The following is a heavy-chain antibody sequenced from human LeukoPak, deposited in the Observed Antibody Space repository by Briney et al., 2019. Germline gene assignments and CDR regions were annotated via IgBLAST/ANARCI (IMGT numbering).Heavy chain of an antibody. CDR3: AQAPYYYESSGYYYSY. D-gene: IGHD3-22*01. CDR2: INHSGST. Sequence: SETLSLTCAVYGGSFSGYYWSWIRQPPGKGLEWIGEINHSGSTNYNPSLKSRVTISVDTSKNQFSLKLSSVTAADTAVYYCAQAPYYYESSGYYYSYWGQGTLVTVSS. CDR1: GGSFSGYY. V-gene: IGHV4-34*01. J-gene: IGHJ4*02.